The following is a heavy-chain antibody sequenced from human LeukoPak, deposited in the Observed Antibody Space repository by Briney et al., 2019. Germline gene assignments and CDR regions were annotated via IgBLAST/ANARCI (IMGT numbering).Heavy chain of an antibody. CDR2: IRCDGSNK. V-gene: IGHV3-30*02. D-gene: IGHD2-15*01. Sequence: PGGSLRLSCAASEFTFSAYAMHWIRQAPGKGLEWVAFIRCDGSNKYYADSVKGRFTISRDNSKNTLYLQMNSLRAEDTAVYYCAKDLLVVVAATPDYWGQGTLVTVSS. CDR3: AKDLLVVVAATPDY. CDR1: EFTFSAYA. J-gene: IGHJ4*02.